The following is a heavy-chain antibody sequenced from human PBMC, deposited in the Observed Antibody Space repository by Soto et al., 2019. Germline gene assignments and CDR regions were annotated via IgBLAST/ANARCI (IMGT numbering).Heavy chain of an antibody. V-gene: IGHV3-13*01. CDR3: AKGPHSASGYYYMDV. CDR1: GFTLSTYD. Sequence: EVQLVESGGGLVQPGGSLRLSCAASGFTLSTYDMHWVRQATGKGLEWVAALSYAGDTYYPGSVKGRFTVSRESAKNSLYLQMNSLTAGDTAVYHCAKGPHSASGYYYMDVWGKGTTVTVSS. CDR2: LSYAGDT. J-gene: IGHJ6*03. D-gene: IGHD3-10*01.